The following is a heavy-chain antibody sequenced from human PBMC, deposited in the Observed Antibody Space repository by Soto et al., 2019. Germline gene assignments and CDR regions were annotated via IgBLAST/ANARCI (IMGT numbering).Heavy chain of an antibody. CDR3: ARRHPFDY. J-gene: IGHJ4*02. CDR1: GGSISSTSYY. Sequence: SETLSLTCTVSGGSISSTSYYGGWIRQPPGKGLEWMGSIQYSGSTYYNPSLKSRVTISVDMSKNQFSLKLSSVPASDTAGYYCARRHPFDYWGQGTLVTVSS. V-gene: IGHV4-39*01. CDR2: IQYSGST.